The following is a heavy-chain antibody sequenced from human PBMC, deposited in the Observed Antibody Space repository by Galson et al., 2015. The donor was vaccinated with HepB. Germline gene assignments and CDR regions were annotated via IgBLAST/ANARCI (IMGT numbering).Heavy chain of an antibody. CDR2: FDPEDGEI. Sequence: SVKVSCKVSGDTLTKLSIYWVRQAPGKGLHWMARFDPEDGEIYAQKFQGRVTMTEDTPTDTAYMELSSLRSEDTPAYYCATVAHSSSCGVVLDPEPVPGYGRDVWGQGTTVTVS. V-gene: IGHV1-24*01. CDR1: GDTLTKLS. D-gene: IGHD3-3*01. CDR3: ATVAHSSSCGVVLDPEPVPGYGRDV. J-gene: IGHJ6*02.